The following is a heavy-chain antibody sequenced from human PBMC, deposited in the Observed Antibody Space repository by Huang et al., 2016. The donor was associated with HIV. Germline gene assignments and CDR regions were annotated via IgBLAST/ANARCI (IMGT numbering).Heavy chain of an antibody. CDR2: ISYDGSNK. CDR1: GFTFSNYG. CDR3: AKDIVATIGPDY. J-gene: IGHJ4*02. D-gene: IGHD5-12*01. Sequence: QVQLVESGGGVVQPGRSLRLSCAASGFTFSNYGRHWVRQAPGKGLGWVAVISYDGSNKYFADSVKGRFTISRDNSRNTVYLQMNSLRAEDTAVYYCAKDIVATIGPDYWGQGTLVTVSS. V-gene: IGHV3-30*18.